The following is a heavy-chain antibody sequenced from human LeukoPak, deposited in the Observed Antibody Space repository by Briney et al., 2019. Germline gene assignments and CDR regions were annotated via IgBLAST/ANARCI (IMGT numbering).Heavy chain of an antibody. CDR3: ASNYDSSGYLHFEY. CDR2: IYSGGSA. CDR1: GFTFSSHS. D-gene: IGHD3-22*01. J-gene: IGHJ4*02. V-gene: IGHV3-53*01. Sequence: GGSLRLSCAASGFTFSSHSMSWVRQAPGKGLEWVSVIYSGGSAFNADSVKGRFTISRDNSKNTLYLQMNSLRAEDTAVYYCASNYDSSGYLHFEYWGQGTLVTVSS.